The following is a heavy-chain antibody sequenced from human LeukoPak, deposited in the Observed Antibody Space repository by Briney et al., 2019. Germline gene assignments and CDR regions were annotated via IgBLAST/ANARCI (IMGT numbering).Heavy chain of an antibody. V-gene: IGHV1-46*01. D-gene: IGHD6-19*01. J-gene: IGHJ4*02. CDR2: INPNGGSA. Sequence: ASVKVSCKASGYTFTSYYMNWVRQAPGQGLEWMGRINPNGGSASYTHKSQGRVTMTRDTSTSTVYMELSSLRFEDTAVYYCARVVITYSSGWYDYWGQGTLVTVSS. CDR3: ARVVITYSSGWYDY. CDR1: GYTFTSYY.